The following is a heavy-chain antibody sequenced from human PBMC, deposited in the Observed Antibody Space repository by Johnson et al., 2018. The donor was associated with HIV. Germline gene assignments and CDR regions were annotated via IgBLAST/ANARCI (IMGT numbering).Heavy chain of an antibody. D-gene: IGHD1/OR15-1a*01. J-gene: IGHJ3*02. CDR2: ISSSGSTI. CDR1: GFTFSDHY. Sequence: QVQLVESGGGVVQPGRSLRLSCAASGFTFSDHYMSWVRQAPGKGLEWVSFISSSGSTIYYADSVKGRFTISRDNAKNSLYLQVNSLRAEDTAVYYCARDLGNWDSPRSAFDIWGQGTMVTVSS. CDR3: ARDLGNWDSPRSAFDI. V-gene: IGHV3-11*04.